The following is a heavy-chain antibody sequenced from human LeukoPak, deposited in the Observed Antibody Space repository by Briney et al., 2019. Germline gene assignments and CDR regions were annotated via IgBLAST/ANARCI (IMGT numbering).Heavy chain of an antibody. J-gene: IGHJ5*02. D-gene: IGHD7-27*01. CDR3: ARQGRSYINPNRGWFDP. V-gene: IGHV3-21*06. Sequence: GGSLRLSCEASGCSFSSYSMNWVRQAPGKGLEWVSSISSTGTDNTYADSVTGRFTISRDNPKNSVFLQMNSLRAEDTAVYFCARQGRSYINPNRGWFDPWGQGTLVIVSS. CDR1: GCSFSSYS. CDR2: ISSTGTDN.